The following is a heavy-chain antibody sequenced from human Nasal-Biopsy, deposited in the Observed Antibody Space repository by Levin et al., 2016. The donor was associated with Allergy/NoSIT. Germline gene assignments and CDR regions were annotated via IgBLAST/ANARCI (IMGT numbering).Heavy chain of an antibody. Sequence: SETLSLTCSVSGGSISSSSHYWAWIRQTPGKGLEWVGTVYYNGNTFHNPSLESRLTLSVDTPKNQFSLKLRSVTAADTGVYYCARKTNVIRGAAITRLRSFFDYWGQGALVTVSS. D-gene: IGHD2-2*01. CDR2: VYYNGNT. CDR3: ARKTNVIRGAAITRLRSFFDY. CDR1: GGSISSSSHY. V-gene: IGHV4-39*01. J-gene: IGHJ4*02.